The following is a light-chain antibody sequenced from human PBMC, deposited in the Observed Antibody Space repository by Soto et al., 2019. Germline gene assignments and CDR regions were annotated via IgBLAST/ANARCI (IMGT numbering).Light chain of an antibody. CDR2: EAT. J-gene: IGLJ3*02. CDR3: CSYAASDLV. V-gene: IGLV2-23*01. Sequence: QSVLTQPASVSGSPGQSITISCTRVSSDVGPYKLVAWYQQHPDTAPKLIIYEATKRPSGVSNRFSGSQSGNTASLTISGLQAEDEADYYCCSYAASDLVFGGGTKVTVL. CDR1: SSDVGPYKL.